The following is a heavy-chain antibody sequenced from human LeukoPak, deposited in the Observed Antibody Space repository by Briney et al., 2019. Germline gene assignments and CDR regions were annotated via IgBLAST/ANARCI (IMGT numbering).Heavy chain of an antibody. D-gene: IGHD2-2*02. J-gene: IGHJ4*02. CDR3: ANTILTGAL. CDR1: GFTFSSYS. CDR2: ISSSSSHI. Sequence: PGGSLRLSCAVSGFTFSSYSMNWVRQAPGKGLEWVSSISSSSSHIYYADSVEGRFTISRDNAKNSLYLQMNSLRAEDTAVYYCANTILTGALWGQGTLVTVSS. V-gene: IGHV3-21*01.